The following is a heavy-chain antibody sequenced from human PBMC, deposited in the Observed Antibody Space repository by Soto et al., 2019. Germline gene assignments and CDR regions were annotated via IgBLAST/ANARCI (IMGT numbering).Heavy chain of an antibody. J-gene: IGHJ6*03. CDR3: ASFGVVIFGYYMDV. CDR2: MTPNTSNT. V-gene: IGHV1-8*01. D-gene: IGHD3-3*01. Sequence: VCCEASRVGFTSYYLNWLHQETRQWLEWMGWMTPNTSNTGYAQKFQGRVTMTRNTSISTAYMELSSLRSEDTAVYYCASFGVVIFGYYMDVRVKRTTVTVSS. CDR1: RVGFTSYY.